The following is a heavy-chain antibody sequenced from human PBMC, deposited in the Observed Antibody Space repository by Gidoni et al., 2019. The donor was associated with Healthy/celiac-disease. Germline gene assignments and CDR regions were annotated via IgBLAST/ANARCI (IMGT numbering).Heavy chain of an antibody. D-gene: IGHD3-10*01. CDR3: ARGGFYGSGSSMKAYHFDY. CDR1: GGSFSGYY. Sequence: QVQLQQWGAGLLKPSETLSLTCAVSGGSFSGYYWRWIRQPPGKGLEWIGEINHSGSTNYNPSLKSRVTISVDTSKNQFSLKLSSVTAADTAVYYCARGGFYGSGSSMKAYHFDYWGQGTLVTVSS. J-gene: IGHJ4*02. V-gene: IGHV4-34*01. CDR2: INHSGST.